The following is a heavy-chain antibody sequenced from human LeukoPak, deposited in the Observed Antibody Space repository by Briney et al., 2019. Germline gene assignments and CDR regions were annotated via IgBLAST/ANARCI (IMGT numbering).Heavy chain of an antibody. CDR1: GYTFTDYY. V-gene: IGHV1-69-2*01. CDR3: ATDLLDSDYSPINDF. J-gene: IGHJ4*02. CDR2: VDPEDGET. D-gene: IGHD4-11*01. Sequence: GASVKVSCKVSGYTFTDYYLHWVQQAPGKGLEWMGLVDPEDGETLYAESFQGRVTITADASTSTAYMELSSLRSDDSAVYYCATDLLDSDYSPINDFWGQGTLVIVSS.